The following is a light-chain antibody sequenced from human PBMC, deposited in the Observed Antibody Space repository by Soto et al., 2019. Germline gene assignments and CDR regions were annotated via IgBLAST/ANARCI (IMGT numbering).Light chain of an antibody. CDR3: LQDNNYPLT. Sequence: AIQMTQFPSSLSASVGDRVTITCRASQDIRSDLGWYQQRPGKAPNLLIYAASNLQRGVPSRFSGSGAGTDFTLTISGLHPEDFATYHCLQDNNYPLTFGGGTKVEIK. CDR2: AAS. V-gene: IGKV1-6*01. J-gene: IGKJ4*01. CDR1: QDIRSD.